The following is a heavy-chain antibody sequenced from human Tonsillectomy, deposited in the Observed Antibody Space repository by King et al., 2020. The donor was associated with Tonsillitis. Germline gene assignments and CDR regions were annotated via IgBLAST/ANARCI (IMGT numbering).Heavy chain of an antibody. Sequence: VQLVESGGGLVQPGGSLRLSFAASGFTFSSYWMHCVRQALGKGLVWVSRINSDVSSPSTADSVEGRFTFSRDNAKNTVYLPSNNLRAEDTAVYYCARTPDIVVVPAASPLYYYYGMDVWGQGTTVTVSS. CDR3: ARTPDIVVVPAASPLYYYYGMDV. J-gene: IGHJ6*02. V-gene: IGHV3-74*01. D-gene: IGHD2-2*01. CDR2: INSDVSSP. CDR1: GFTFSSYW.